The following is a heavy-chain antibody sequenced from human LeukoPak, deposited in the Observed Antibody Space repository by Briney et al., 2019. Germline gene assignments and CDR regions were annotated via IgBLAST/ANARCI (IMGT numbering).Heavy chain of an antibody. D-gene: IGHD3-22*01. J-gene: IGHJ4*02. V-gene: IGHV3-48*01. Sequence: PGGSLRLSCAASGFTFGPYTMNWVRQAPGKGLEWVSYISSSSDTIYYADSVKGRFTISRDNSKNTLYLQMNSLRAEDTAVYYCARGYDSSGYYYVPYFDYWGQGTLVTVSS. CDR1: GFTFGPYT. CDR2: ISSSSDTI. CDR3: ARGYDSSGYYYVPYFDY.